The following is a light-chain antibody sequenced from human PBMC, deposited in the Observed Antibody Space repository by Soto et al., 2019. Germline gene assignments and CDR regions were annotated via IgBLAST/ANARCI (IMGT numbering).Light chain of an antibody. CDR3: QQYNSYSGT. V-gene: IGKV1-5*01. CDR2: DAS. CDR1: QSISSS. Sequence: DIQMTQSPSTLSASVGDRVTITCRASQSISSSLAWYQQKPGKAPKLLIYDASSLESGVPSRFSGSGSGTEFTLTISSLQPDDFAPYYCQQYNSYSGTFGQGTKLEIK. J-gene: IGKJ2*01.